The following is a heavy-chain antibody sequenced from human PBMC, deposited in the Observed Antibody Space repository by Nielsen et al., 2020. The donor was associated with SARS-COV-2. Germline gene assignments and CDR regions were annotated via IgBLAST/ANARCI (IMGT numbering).Heavy chain of an antibody. CDR2: ISWNSGSI. CDR1: GFTFDDYA. V-gene: IGHV3-9*01. J-gene: IGHJ3*02. D-gene: IGHD3-22*01. Sequence: SLKISCAASGFTFDDYAMHWVRQAPGKGLEWVSGISWNSGSIGYADSVRGRFTISRDNAKNSLYLQMNSLRAEDTALYYCAKDFTYDSSLLGAFDIWGQGSMVTVSS. CDR3: AKDFTYDSSLLGAFDI.